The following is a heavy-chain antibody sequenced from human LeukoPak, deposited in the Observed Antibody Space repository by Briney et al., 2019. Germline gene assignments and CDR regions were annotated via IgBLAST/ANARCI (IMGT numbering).Heavy chain of an antibody. Sequence: SETLSLTRTVSGDSINNHYWSWIRQSPGKGLEWIGFIYTRGSTNYNPSLKSRVTMSGDTSKSQVSLTLNSVTAADTAVYYCARHWIETTKTYSYWFDPWGQGTLVTVSS. V-gene: IGHV4-4*09. CDR3: ARHWIETTKTYSYWFDP. CDR1: GDSINNHY. CDR2: IYTRGST. D-gene: IGHD1-1*01. J-gene: IGHJ5*02.